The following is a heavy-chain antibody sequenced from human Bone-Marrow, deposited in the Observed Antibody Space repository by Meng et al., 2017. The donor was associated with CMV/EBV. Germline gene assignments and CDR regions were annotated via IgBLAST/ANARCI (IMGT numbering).Heavy chain of an antibody. Sequence: GESLKISCGASGFTVSGSAMHWVRQASGKGLEWVGRIRSKANSYATAYAASVKGRFTISRDDSKNTAYLQMNSLKTEDTAVYYCTRHHDYTSPHSYYYGMDVWGQGTTVTVSS. CDR3: TRHHDYTSPHSYYYGMDV. J-gene: IGHJ6*02. V-gene: IGHV3-73*01. CDR2: IRSKANSYAT. D-gene: IGHD4-11*01. CDR1: GFTVSGSA.